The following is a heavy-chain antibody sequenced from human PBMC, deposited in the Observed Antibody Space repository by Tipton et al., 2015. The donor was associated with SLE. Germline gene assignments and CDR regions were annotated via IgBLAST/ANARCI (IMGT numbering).Heavy chain of an antibody. CDR1: GGSISSHY. J-gene: IGHJ4*02. Sequence: TLSLTCTVSGGSISSHYWSWIRQPPGKGLEWIGYIYYSGSTNYNPSPKSRVTISVDTSKNQFSLKLSSVTAADTAVYYCARDLWGYSIAAAGDYWGQGTLVTVSS. CDR2: IYYSGST. V-gene: IGHV4-59*11. CDR3: ARDLWGYSIAAAGDY. D-gene: IGHD6-13*01.